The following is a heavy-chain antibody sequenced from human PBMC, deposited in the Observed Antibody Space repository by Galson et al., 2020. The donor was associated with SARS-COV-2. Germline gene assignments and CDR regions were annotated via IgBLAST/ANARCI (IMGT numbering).Heavy chain of an antibody. CDR3: ARPTNDHFLYFDY. Sequence: ASVKVSCKASGYTFTPFGIVWVRQAPGQGPEWMGWISNYNGVTSYAQKFQDRVTLTTDTSTTTAFMELRGLRSDDTAGYYCARPTNDHFLYFDYWGQGTLVTVSS. J-gene: IGHJ4*02. D-gene: IGHD2-8*01. V-gene: IGHV1-18*01. CDR1: GYTFTPFG. CDR2: ISNYNGVT.